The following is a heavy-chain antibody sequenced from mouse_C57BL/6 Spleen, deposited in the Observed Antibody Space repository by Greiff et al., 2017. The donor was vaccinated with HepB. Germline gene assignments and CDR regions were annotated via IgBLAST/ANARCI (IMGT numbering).Heavy chain of an antibody. D-gene: IGHD2-3*01. CDR1: GYTFTTYP. J-gene: IGHJ4*01. Sequence: QVQLKQSGAELVKPGASVKMSCKASGYTFTTYPIEWMKQNHGKSLEWIGNFHPYNDDTKYNEKFKGKATLTVEKSSSTVYLELSRLTSDDSAVYYCAIIYDGYPLPMDYWGQGTSVTVSS. V-gene: IGHV1-47*01. CDR3: AIIYDGYPLPMDY. CDR2: FHPYNDDT.